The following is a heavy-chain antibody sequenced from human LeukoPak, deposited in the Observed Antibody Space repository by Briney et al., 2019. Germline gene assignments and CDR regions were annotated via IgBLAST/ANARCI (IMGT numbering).Heavy chain of an antibody. CDR1: GGTFSSYA. J-gene: IGHJ4*02. Sequence: SVKVSCKASGGTFSSYAISWVRQAPGQGLEWMGRIIPIFGTANYAQKFQGRVTITTDESTSTAYMELSSLRSDDTAVYYCARDPITMVRGLIRRALNYWGQGTLVTVSS. D-gene: IGHD3-10*01. CDR3: ARDPITMVRGLIRRALNY. V-gene: IGHV1-69*05. CDR2: IIPIFGTA.